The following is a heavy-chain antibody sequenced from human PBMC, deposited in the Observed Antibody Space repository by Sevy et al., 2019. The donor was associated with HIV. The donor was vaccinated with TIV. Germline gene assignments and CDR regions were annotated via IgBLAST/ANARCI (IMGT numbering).Heavy chain of an antibody. V-gene: IGHV1-2*02. CDR2: INPNSGGT. J-gene: IGHJ3*02. Sequence: ASVKVSCKASGYTFTGYYMHWVRQAPGQGLEWMGWINPNSGGTNYAQKFQGRVTMTRDTSISTAYMELSRLRSDDTAVYYCHNDSSGADAFDIWGQGTMVTVSS. D-gene: IGHD3-22*01. CDR1: GYTFTGYY. CDR3: HNDSSGADAFDI.